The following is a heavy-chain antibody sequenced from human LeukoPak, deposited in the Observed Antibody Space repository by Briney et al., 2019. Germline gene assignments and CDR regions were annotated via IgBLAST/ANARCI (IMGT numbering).Heavy chain of an antibody. D-gene: IGHD2-2*01. CDR3: ARGDDCSSTSCYEDNWFDP. CDR2: MNPNSGNT. CDR1: GGTFSSYA. Sequence: ASVKVSCKASGGTFSSYAISWVRQAPGQGLEWMGWMNPNSGNTGYAQKFQGRVTMTRNTSISTAYMELSSLRSEDTAVYYCARGDDCSSTSCYEDNWFDPWGQGTLVTVSS. V-gene: IGHV1-8*02. J-gene: IGHJ5*02.